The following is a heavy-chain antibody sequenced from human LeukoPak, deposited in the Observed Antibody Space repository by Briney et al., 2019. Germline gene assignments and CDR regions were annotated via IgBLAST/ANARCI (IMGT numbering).Heavy chain of an antibody. CDR3: ARALRACSGGSCYDY. J-gene: IGHJ4*02. CDR1: GGSISSYY. D-gene: IGHD2-15*01. CDR2: IYCSGST. Sequence: SETLSLTCTVPGGSISSYYWSWIRQPPGKGLEWIGYIYCSGSTNYNPSLKSRVTISVDTSKNQFSLKLSSVTAADTAVYYCARALRACSGGSCYDYWGQGTLVTVSS. V-gene: IGHV4-59*01.